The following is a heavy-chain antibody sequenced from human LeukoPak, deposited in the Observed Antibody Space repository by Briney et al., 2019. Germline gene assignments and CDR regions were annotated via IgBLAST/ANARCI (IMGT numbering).Heavy chain of an antibody. V-gene: IGHV3-7*01. CDR2: IKQDGSEK. CDR3: VRTLLWFGAVLQYYFDY. Sequence: GGSLRLSCAASGFTFSTYWMSWVRQAPGKGLEWVANIKQDGSEKYYVHSVKGRFTISRDNAKNSLYLQMNSLRDEDTDVYYCVRTLLWFGAVLQYYFDYWGQGTLVTVSS. J-gene: IGHJ4*02. CDR1: GFTFSTYW. D-gene: IGHD3-10*01.